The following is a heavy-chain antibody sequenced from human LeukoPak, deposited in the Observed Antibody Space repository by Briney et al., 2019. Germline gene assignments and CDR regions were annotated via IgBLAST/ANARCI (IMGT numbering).Heavy chain of an antibody. V-gene: IGHV1-2*02. Sequence: ASVKVSCKASGYTFSDYYMHWVRQAPGQGLEWMGWINPNSGGTYYAPKFRGRVTMTRDTSVSTAHMDLSWLTSDDTAIYYCARALLGSGNLHYFDSWGQGTLVTVSS. CDR2: INPNSGGT. J-gene: IGHJ4*02. D-gene: IGHD3-10*01. CDR3: ARALLGSGNLHYFDS. CDR1: GYTFSDYY.